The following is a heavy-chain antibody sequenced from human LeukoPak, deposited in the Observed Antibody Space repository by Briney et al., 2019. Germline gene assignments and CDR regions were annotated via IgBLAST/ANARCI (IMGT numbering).Heavy chain of an antibody. J-gene: IGHJ4*02. V-gene: IGHV3-30*03. CDR2: ISYDGSNK. Sequence: PGRSLRLSCAASGFTFSSYGMHWVRQAPGKGLEWVAVISYDGSNKYYADSVKGRFTISRDNSKNTLYLQMNSLRAEDTAVYYCARDGDAFYSWGQGTLVTVSS. CDR3: ARDGDAFYS. CDR1: GFTFSSYG.